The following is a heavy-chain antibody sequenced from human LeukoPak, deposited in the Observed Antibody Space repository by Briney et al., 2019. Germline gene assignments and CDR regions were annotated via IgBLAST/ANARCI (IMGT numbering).Heavy chain of an antibody. D-gene: IGHD3-22*01. Sequence: ASVKVPCKASGYTFTSYGITWVRQAPGQGLEWMGRINPNSGGTNCAQKFQGRVTMTRDTSISTAYMELSRLRSDDTAVYYCARGSYYYDSSGYTHDYWGQGTLVTVSS. CDR3: ARGSYYYDSSGYTHDY. CDR1: GYTFTSYG. J-gene: IGHJ4*02. V-gene: IGHV1-2*06. CDR2: INPNSGGT.